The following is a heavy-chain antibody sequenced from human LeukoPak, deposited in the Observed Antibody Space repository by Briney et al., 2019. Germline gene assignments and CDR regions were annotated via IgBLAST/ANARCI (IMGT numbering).Heavy chain of an antibody. J-gene: IGHJ5*02. D-gene: IGHD3-3*01. V-gene: IGHV1-69*04. Sequence: GASVKVSCKASGGTFSSYAISWVRQAPGQGLEWMGRIIPILGIANYAQKFQGRVTITADKSTSTAYMELSSLRSEDTAVYYCARDLAGGTIFGVVITGDWFDPWGQGTLVIVSS. CDR2: IIPILGIA. CDR1: GGTFSSYA. CDR3: ARDLAGGTIFGVVITGDWFDP.